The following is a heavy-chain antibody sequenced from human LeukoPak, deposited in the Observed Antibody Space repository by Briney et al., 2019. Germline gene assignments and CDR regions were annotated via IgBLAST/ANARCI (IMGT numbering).Heavy chain of an antibody. CDR3: ARVKIRNYFDY. V-gene: IGHV4-59*01. CDR2: IYYSGST. J-gene: IGHJ4*02. CDR1: GGYISSYY. Sequence: PSETLSLTCTVSGGYISSYYWSWIRQPPGKGLEWIGYIYYSGSTNYNPSLKSRVTISVDTSKNQFSLKLSSVTAADTAVYYCARVKIRNYFDYWGQGTLVTVSS.